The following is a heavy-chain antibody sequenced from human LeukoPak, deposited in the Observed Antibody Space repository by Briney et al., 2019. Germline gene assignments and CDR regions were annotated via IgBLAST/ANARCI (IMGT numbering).Heavy chain of an antibody. D-gene: IGHD2-2*01. CDR3: ARLVRDIVVVPAIYYYMDV. V-gene: IGHV4-39*01. CDR2: IYDSGNN. J-gene: IGHJ6*03. Sequence: SGTLCLTCTVSGCSISSRSYYWGWMRQPTGKGREWVGSIYDSGNNDYNPSLKSQVTISVDTSKNQFPLNLSSVAATATAVYYCARLVRDIVVVPAIYYYMDVWGKGTTVTISS. CDR1: GCSISSRSYY.